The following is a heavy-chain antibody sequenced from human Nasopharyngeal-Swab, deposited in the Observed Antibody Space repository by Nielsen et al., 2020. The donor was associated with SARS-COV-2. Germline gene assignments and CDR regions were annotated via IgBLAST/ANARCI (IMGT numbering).Heavy chain of an antibody. Sequence: WIRQPPGKGLEWIGSIYYGGGTYYNPSLKSRVTISVDTSKNQLSLNLSSVTAADTAAYYCARRPISAAVNWFDPWGQGTLVTVSS. CDR2: IYYGGGT. CDR3: ARRPISAAVNWFDP. D-gene: IGHD6-13*01. V-gene: IGHV4-39*01. J-gene: IGHJ5*02.